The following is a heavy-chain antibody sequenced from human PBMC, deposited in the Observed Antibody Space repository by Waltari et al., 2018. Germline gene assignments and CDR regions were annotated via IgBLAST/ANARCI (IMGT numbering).Heavy chain of an antibody. CDR3: AKEHGDDSGDY. Sequence: QVQLVESGGGVVQPGGSLRLSCAASGLGFSSYGMHWVRQAPGKGLAWVASISYDGTNKYYADSVQGRFTISRDNSKNSLYLQMSSLTAEDTAVYFCAKEHGDDSGDYWGQGTLVTVSS. CDR2: ISYDGTNK. D-gene: IGHD2-21*02. CDR1: GLGFSSYG. J-gene: IGHJ4*02. V-gene: IGHV3-30*18.